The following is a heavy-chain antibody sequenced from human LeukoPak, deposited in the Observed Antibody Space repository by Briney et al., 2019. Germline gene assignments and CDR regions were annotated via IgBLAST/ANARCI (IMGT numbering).Heavy chain of an antibody. CDR3: ASSGGHDYGDSSYYFDY. Sequence: SETLSLTCAVSGGSINTGNWWSWVRQTPGKGLEWIGEIYHSGSTDYNPSLKSRVTISLDKSKNQFSLKLSSVTAADTAVYYCASSGGHDYGDSSYYFDYWGQGTLVTVSS. CDR2: IYHSGST. J-gene: IGHJ4*02. D-gene: IGHD4-17*01. V-gene: IGHV4-4*02. CDR1: GGSINTGNW.